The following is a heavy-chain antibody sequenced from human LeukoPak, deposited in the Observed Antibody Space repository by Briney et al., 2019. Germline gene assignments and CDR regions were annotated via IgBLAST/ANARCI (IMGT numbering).Heavy chain of an antibody. J-gene: IGHJ4*02. Sequence: SETLSLTCTLSGGSISSSSYYWGWIRQPPGKGLEWIGSIYYSGRTYYNPSLKSRVTVSVDTSKNQFSLKLSSVTAADTAVYYCAAQLRWYGRWGQGTLVTVSS. D-gene: IGHD4-23*01. V-gene: IGHV4-39*01. CDR2: IYYSGRT. CDR1: GGSISSSSYY. CDR3: AAQLRWYGR.